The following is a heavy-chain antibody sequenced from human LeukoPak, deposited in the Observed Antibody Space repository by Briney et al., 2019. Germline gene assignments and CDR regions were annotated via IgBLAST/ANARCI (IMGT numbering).Heavy chain of an antibody. CDR2: IYTSGST. J-gene: IGHJ6*03. CDR1: GGSISSYY. CDR3: AREGMGVVPAAGYYYYSYMDV. V-gene: IGHV4-4*07. Sequence: SETLSLTCTVSGGSISSYYWSWIRQPAGKGLEWIGRIYTSGSTNYNPSLKSRVTRSVDTSKNQFSLKLSSVTAADTAVYYCAREGMGVVPAAGYYYYSYMDVWGKGTTVTISS. D-gene: IGHD2-2*01.